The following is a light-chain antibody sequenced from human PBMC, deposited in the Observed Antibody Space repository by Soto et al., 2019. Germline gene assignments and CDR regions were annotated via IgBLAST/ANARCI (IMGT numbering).Light chain of an antibody. V-gene: IGKV3-20*01. CDR2: GAS. Sequence: EIVLTQSPGTLSLSPGERATLSCRASQSVSSSYLAWYQQKPGQAPRLLMYGASSRATGIPDRFSGSGSGTDFTFTISRLEPEDFAVYFCQQYATSPRTFGQGTKLDI. CDR3: QQYATSPRT. CDR1: QSVSSSY. J-gene: IGKJ2*01.